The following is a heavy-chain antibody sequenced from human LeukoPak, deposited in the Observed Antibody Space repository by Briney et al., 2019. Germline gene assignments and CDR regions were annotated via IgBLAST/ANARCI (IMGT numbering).Heavy chain of an antibody. CDR3: TTVWVLTGYYNTLYFDY. Sequence: GGSLRLSCAASGFTFSSYGMHWVRQAPGKGLEWVGRIKSKTDGGTTDYAAPVKGRFTISRDDSKNTLYLQMNSLKTEDTAVYYCTTVWVLTGYYNTLYFDYWGQGTLVTVSS. D-gene: IGHD3-9*01. V-gene: IGHV3-15*01. CDR1: GFTFSSYG. J-gene: IGHJ4*02. CDR2: IKSKTDGGTT.